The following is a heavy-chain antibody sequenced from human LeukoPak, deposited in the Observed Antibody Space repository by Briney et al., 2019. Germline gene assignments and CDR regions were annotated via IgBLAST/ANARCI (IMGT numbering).Heavy chain of an antibody. CDR1: GGSFSGYY. CDR3: ARRTYLRYFDY. Sequence: PSETLSLTCAVYGGSFSGYYWSWIRQPPGKGLEWIGEINHSGSTNYNPSLKSRVTISVDTSKNQFSLKLSSVTAADTAVYYRARRTYLRYFDYWGQGTLVTVSS. CDR2: INHSGST. V-gene: IGHV4-34*01. D-gene: IGHD2-21*01. J-gene: IGHJ4*02.